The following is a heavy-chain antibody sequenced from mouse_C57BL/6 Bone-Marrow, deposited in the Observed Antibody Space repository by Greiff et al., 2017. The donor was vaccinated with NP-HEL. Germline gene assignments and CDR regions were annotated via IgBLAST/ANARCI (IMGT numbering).Heavy chain of an antibody. CDR2: INYDGSST. CDR3: AREGGLRRRTYAMDY. J-gene: IGHJ4*01. D-gene: IGHD2-4*01. V-gene: IGHV5-16*01. CDR1: GFTFSDYS. Sequence: DVQLVESEGGLVQPGSSMKLSCTASGFTFSDYSMAWVRQVPEKGLEWVANINYDGSSTYYLDSLKSRFIISRGNAKNILYLQMSSLKSEDTATYYCAREGGLRRRTYAMDYWGQGTSVTVSS.